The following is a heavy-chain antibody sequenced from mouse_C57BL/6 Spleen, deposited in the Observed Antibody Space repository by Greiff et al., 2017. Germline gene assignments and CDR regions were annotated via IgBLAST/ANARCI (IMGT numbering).Heavy chain of an antibody. CDR1: GYTFTDYE. D-gene: IGHD2-2*01. Sequence: VQLQQSGAELVRPGASVTLSCKASGYTFTDYEMHWVKQTPVHGLEWIGAIDPETGGTAYNQKFKGKAILTADKSSSTAYMELRSLTSEDSAVYYCTRDRSMVTTRDFDYWGQGTTLTVSS. V-gene: IGHV1-15*01. CDR2: IDPETGGT. CDR3: TRDRSMVTTRDFDY. J-gene: IGHJ2*01.